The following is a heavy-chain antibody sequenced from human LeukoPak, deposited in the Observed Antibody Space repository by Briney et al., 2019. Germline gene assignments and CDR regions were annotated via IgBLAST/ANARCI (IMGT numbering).Heavy chain of an antibody. CDR3: ARDIVSGSGSLDY. Sequence: ASLKVSCKASGYTFSSNAIHWVRQAPGQRLEWMGWINAGNGDTKYSQKFQGRVTITRDTSASTAYMELSSLRSEDTAVYYCARDIVSGSGSLDYWGQGTLVTVSS. CDR1: GYTFSSNA. D-gene: IGHD3-10*01. V-gene: IGHV1-3*01. CDR2: INAGNGDT. J-gene: IGHJ4*02.